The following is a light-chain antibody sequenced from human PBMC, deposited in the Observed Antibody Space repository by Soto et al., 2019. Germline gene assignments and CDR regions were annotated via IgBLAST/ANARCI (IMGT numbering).Light chain of an antibody. CDR3: QQSYSKPEA. V-gene: IGKV1-39*01. CDR1: QSIKSC. J-gene: IGKJ1*01. Sequence: DIQITQLSSSLSTSLADRVSITFLASQSIKSCLNWYRQKPGKAPELLIYSASTLKSGDPSRFSGSGSGTEFTLTISSLQSEDFATYYCQQSYSKPEAFGQGTKVDI. CDR2: SAS.